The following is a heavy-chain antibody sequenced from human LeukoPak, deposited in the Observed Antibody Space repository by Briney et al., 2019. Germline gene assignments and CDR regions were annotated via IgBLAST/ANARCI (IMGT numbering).Heavy chain of an antibody. J-gene: IGHJ3*02. Sequence: ASVTVSCKASGYTFTSYGISWVRQAPGQGLEWMGWISAYNGNTNYSQKLQGRVTMTTDTSTSTAYMELRSLRSDDTAVYYCARDKGIAAAGTGAFDIWGQGTVVTVSS. CDR3: ARDKGIAAAGTGAFDI. CDR2: ISAYNGNT. CDR1: GYTFTSYG. V-gene: IGHV1-18*01. D-gene: IGHD6-13*01.